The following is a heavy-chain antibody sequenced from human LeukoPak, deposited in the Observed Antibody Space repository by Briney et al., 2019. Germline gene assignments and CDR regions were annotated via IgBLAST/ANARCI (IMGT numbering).Heavy chain of an antibody. Sequence: AGGSLRLSCAASGFTLSSYAMQWVRQPPGKGPEWVSGISEDGTNKYHADSVKGRFTISRDNSKNTLHLQMDSLRPEDTAVYSCARSMRGYAILTGYFDYWGQGTLVTVSS. J-gene: IGHJ4*02. D-gene: IGHD3-9*01. CDR3: ARSMRGYAILTGYFDY. CDR1: GFTLSSYA. CDR2: ISEDGTNK. V-gene: IGHV3-30-3*01.